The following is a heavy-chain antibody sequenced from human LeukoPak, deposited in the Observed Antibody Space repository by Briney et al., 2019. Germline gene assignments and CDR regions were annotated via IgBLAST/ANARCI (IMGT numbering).Heavy chain of an antibody. CDR2: ISVDGESA. D-gene: IGHD6-19*01. Sequence: GGSLRLSCTVSGFSVSTSGMSWVRQAQGKGLQTISAISVDGESAFYADSVKGRFTISRDNYKNTLYLQMNSLRVEDTAVYYCAQGYSSGWYPHWGQGSLVSVSS. CDR1: GFSVSTSG. CDR3: AQGYSSGWYPH. V-gene: IGHV3-23*01. J-gene: IGHJ4*02.